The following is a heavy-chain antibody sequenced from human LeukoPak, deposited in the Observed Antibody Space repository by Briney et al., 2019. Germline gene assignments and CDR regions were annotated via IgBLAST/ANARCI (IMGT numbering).Heavy chain of an antibody. V-gene: IGHV3-21*01. D-gene: IGHD3-10*02. J-gene: IGHJ6*04. CDR3: AELGITMIGGV. CDR1: GFTFSTYS. CDR2: ISRSSSYI. Sequence: PGGSLRLSCAASGFTFSTYSMNWVRQAPGKGLEWVSSISRSSSYIYYADSVKGRFTLSRDNAKNSLYLQMNSLRAEDTAVYYCAELGITMIGGVWGKGTTVTISS.